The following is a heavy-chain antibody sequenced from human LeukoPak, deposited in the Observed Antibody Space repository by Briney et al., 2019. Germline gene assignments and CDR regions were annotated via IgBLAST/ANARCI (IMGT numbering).Heavy chain of an antibody. V-gene: IGHV3-23*01. D-gene: IGHD3-16*01. Sequence: SGGSLRLSCAASGFTFSSHVMSWVRQAPGKGLEWVSAISGSGGSTYYADSVKGRFTISRDNSKDMLYLQMNSLKVEDTATYYCGKEGGAWGQGTKVTVSS. CDR3: GKEGGA. CDR1: GFTFSSHV. CDR2: ISGSGGST. J-gene: IGHJ5*02.